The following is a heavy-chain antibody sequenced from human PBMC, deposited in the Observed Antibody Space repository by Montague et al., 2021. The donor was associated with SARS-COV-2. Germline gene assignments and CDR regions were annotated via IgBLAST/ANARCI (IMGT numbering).Heavy chain of an antibody. Sequence: SETLSLTCTVSGDSMNNYYWSWIRQPPGKGLEWIGDINYSGSTHXXPSLQSRVTLSKDTSKNQFSLRLTSVTAADTAMYFCARAPIYRSSWHAYFDYWGQGTLVTVSS. V-gene: IGHV4-59*01. CDR1: GDSMNNYY. J-gene: IGHJ4*02. CDR3: ARAPIYRSSWHAYFDY. CDR2: INYSGST. D-gene: IGHD6-13*01.